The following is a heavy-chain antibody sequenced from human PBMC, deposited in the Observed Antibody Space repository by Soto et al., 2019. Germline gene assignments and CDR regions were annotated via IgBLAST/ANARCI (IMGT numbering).Heavy chain of an antibody. CDR1: GGTFSSYA. J-gene: IGHJ4*02. Sequence: QVQLVQSGAEVKKPGSSVKVSCKASGGTFSSYAINWVRQAPGQGLEWMGGIIPIFGTANYAQKFQGRVTITADKSTGTAYREVRSLRFDDTAVYYCARGWETVGTTTPFAYWGQGTLVTVSS. CDR3: ARGWETVGTTTPFAY. D-gene: IGHD1-26*01. CDR2: IIPIFGTA. V-gene: IGHV1-69*06.